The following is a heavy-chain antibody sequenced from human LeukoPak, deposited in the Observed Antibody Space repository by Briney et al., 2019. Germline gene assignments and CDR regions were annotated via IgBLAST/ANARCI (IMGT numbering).Heavy chain of an antibody. CDR1: GFTLSSYW. Sequence: GGSLRLSCAASGFTLSSYWMHWVRQAPGKGLVWVPRINSDGSSTSYADSVKGRFTISRDNAKNTLYLQMNSLRAEDTAVYYCARGTTVTPMCIDYWGQGTLVTVSS. V-gene: IGHV3-74*01. CDR2: INSDGSST. J-gene: IGHJ4*02. CDR3: ARGTTVTPMCIDY. D-gene: IGHD4-17*01.